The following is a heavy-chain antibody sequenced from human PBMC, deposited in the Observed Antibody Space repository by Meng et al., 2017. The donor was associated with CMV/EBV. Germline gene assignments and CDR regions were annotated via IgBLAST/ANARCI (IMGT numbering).Heavy chain of an antibody. D-gene: IGHD3-10*01. CDR2: IIPSFGTA. CDR3: ARRGSYYGSGSYYNWFDP. V-gene: IGHV1-69*01. J-gene: IGHJ5*02. CDR1: GGAVSRCA. Sequence: GEAGGGGKGAGWSGKGGCEASGGAVSRCAISWVRQGPGEGLEWMGGIIPSFGTANYAQKFQGRVTITADESTSTAYMELSSLRSEDTAVYYCARRGSYYGSGSYYNWFDPWGQGTLVTVSS.